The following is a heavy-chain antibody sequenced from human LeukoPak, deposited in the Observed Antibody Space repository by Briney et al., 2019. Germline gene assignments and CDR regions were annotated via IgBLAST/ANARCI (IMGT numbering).Heavy chain of an antibody. J-gene: IGHJ3*02. D-gene: IGHD3-10*01. V-gene: IGHV4-4*02. CDR1: GGSISSSNW. Sequence: SGTLSLTCAVSGGSISSSNWWSWVRQPPGKGLEWIGEIYHSGGSTNYNPSLKSRVIISVDKSKNQFSLNLNPVTPADTAVYYCAREFGWDALDIWGQGTMVIVSS. CDR2: IYHSGGST. CDR3: AREFGWDALDI.